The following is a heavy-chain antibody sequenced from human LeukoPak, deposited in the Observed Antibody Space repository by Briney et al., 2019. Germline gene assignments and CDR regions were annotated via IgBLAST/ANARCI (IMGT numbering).Heavy chain of an antibody. CDR2: IYYSGST. Sequence: SETLSLTCTVSGGSISSYFWSWIRQPPGKGLEWIGYIYYSGSTNYNPSLKSRVTISVDTSKNQFSLKLSSVTAADTAVYYCARDPRGCSGGSCYSIWGQGTLVTVSS. J-gene: IGHJ4*02. CDR1: GGSISSYF. V-gene: IGHV4-59*01. CDR3: ARDPRGCSGGSCYSI. D-gene: IGHD2-15*01.